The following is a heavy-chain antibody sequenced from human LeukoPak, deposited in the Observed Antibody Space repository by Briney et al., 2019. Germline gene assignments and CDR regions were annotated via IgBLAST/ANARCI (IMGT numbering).Heavy chain of an antibody. J-gene: IGHJ4*02. Sequence: GGSLRLSCAASGFTFSSYSMNWVRQAPGKGLEWVSAISGSGGSTYYADSVKGRFTISRDNSKNTLYLQMNSLRAEDTAVYYCAKDPDDIVVVVAATGYFDYWGQGTLVTVSS. D-gene: IGHD2-15*01. CDR1: GFTFSSYS. V-gene: IGHV3-23*01. CDR2: ISGSGGST. CDR3: AKDPDDIVVVVAATGYFDY.